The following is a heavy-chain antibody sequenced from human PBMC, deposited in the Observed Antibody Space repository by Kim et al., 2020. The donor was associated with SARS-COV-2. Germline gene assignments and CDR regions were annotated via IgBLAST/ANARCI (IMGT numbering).Heavy chain of an antibody. V-gene: IGHV1-18*01. CDR1: GYTFTSYG. D-gene: IGHD3-3*01. CDR3: ARERVYDFWSGYYSYGMDV. J-gene: IGHJ6*02. CDR2: ISAYNGNT. Sequence: ASVKVSCKASGYTFTSYGISWVRQAPGQGLEWMGWISAYNGNTNYAQKLQGRVTMTTDTSTSTAYMELRSLRSDDTAVYYCARERVYDFWSGYYSYGMDVWGQGTTVTVSS.